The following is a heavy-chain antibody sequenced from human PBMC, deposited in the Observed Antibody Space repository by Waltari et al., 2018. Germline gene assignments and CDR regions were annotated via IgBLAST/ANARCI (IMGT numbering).Heavy chain of an antibody. Sequence: QVQLQQWGAGLLKPSETLSLTCAVYGGSFSGYYWSWIRQPPGKGLEWIGEINHSGSTNYNRSLKSRVTISVDTSKNQFSLKLSSVTAADTAVYYCARGQGPQFPDYWGQGTLVTVSS. CDR3: ARGQGPQFPDY. CDR2: INHSGST. V-gene: IGHV4-34*01. J-gene: IGHJ4*02. CDR1: GGSFSGYY.